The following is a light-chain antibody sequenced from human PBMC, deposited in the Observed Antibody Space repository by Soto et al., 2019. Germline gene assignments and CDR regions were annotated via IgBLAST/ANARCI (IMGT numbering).Light chain of an antibody. V-gene: IGKV3-15*01. CDR2: AAS. CDR3: QQYNNWWT. CDR1: QSVNRN. Sequence: EIVMTQSPATLSVSPGERATLSCRASQSVNRNLACYQQKPGQAPRLLIYAASTRATGIPARFSGSGSETEFTLTISSLQSEDFAIYYCQQYNNWWTFGQGTKVEI. J-gene: IGKJ1*01.